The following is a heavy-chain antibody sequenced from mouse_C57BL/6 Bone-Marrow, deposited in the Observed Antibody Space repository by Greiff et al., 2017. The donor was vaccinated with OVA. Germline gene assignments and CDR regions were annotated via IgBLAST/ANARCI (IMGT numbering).Heavy chain of an antibody. J-gene: IGHJ1*03. CDR1: GFTFTDYY. CDR2: IRNKANGYTT. Sequence: EVKLVESGGGLVQPGGSLSLSCAASGFTFTDYYMSWVRQPPGKALEWLGFIRNKANGYTTEYSASVKGRFTISRDNSQSILYLQMNALRAEDSATYYCARSRRGDFDVWGTGTTVTVSS. V-gene: IGHV7-3*01. CDR3: ARSRRGDFDV.